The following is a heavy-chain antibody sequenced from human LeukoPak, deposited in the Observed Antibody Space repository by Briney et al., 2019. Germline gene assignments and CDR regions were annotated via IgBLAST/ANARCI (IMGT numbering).Heavy chain of an antibody. CDR2: INPNSSDT. J-gene: IGHJ4*02. D-gene: IGHD2-21*01. Sequence: ASVKVSCKASGGTFSSYAISWVRQAPGQGLEWVGWINPNSSDTKYTQNFQGRVTMTRDTSISTAYMELSRLKSDDTAMYYCARDRVFADFDYWGQGTLVTVSS. CDR1: GGTFSSYA. V-gene: IGHV1-2*02. CDR3: ARDRVFADFDY.